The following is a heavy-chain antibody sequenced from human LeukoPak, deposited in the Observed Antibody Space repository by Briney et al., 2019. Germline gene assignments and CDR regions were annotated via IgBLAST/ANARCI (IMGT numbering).Heavy chain of an antibody. CDR2: IKQDGSEK. Sequence: PGGSLRLSCAASGFTFSSYAMHWVRQAPGKGLEWVANIKQDGSEKYYVDSVKGRFTISRDNAKNSLYLQMNSLRAEDTAVYYCAQTGDLEDFDYWGQGTLVTVSS. V-gene: IGHV3-7*03. J-gene: IGHJ4*02. D-gene: IGHD7-27*01. CDR3: AQTGDLEDFDY. CDR1: GFTFSSYA.